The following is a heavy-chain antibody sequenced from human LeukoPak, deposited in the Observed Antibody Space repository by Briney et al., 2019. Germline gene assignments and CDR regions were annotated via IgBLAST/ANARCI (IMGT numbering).Heavy chain of an antibody. CDR2: IYYSGST. CDR1: GGSISSYY. D-gene: IGHD3-16*01. J-gene: IGHJ6*03. Sequence: TSETLSLTCTVSGGSISSYYWSWIRQPPGKGLEWIGYIYYSGSTNYNPSLKSRLTISVDTSKNQFSLKLSSVTAADTAVYYCARETSQKGAHYMDVWGKGTTVTISS. V-gene: IGHV4-59*01. CDR3: ARETSQKGAHYMDV.